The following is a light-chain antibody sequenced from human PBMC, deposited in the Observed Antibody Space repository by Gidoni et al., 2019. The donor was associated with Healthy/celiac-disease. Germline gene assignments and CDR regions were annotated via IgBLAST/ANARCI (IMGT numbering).Light chain of an antibody. V-gene: IGKV1-39*01. CDR2: AAS. Sequence: DIQMTQSPSSLSASVGDRVTITCRASQSISSYLNWYQQKPGKAPKLLIYAASSLQSGVPSRFNGSGSGTDFTLTISSLQPEDFATYYCQQSYSTPRTXGXGTKVEIK. CDR1: QSISSY. J-gene: IGKJ1*01. CDR3: QQSYSTPRT.